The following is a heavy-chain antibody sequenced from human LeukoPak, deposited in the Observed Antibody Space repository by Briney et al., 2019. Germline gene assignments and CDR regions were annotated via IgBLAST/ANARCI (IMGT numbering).Heavy chain of an antibody. CDR3: ARDEQGVYGYYFDY. Sequence: SETLSLTCTVSGGSISSSSYYWGWIRQPPGKGLEWIGSIYYSGSTYYNPSLKSRVTISVDTSKNQFSLKLCSVTAADTAVYYCARDEQGVYGYYFDYWGQGTLVTVSS. J-gene: IGHJ4*02. V-gene: IGHV4-39*02. D-gene: IGHD3-10*01. CDR2: IYYSGST. CDR1: GGSISSSSYY.